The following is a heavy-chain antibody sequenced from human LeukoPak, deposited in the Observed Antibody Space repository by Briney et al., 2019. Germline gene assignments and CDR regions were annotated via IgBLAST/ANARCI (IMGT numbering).Heavy chain of an antibody. V-gene: IGHV1-69*05. CDR3: ASSPPKWYYFDY. CDR2: IIPIFGTT. Sequence: SVKVSCKASGGTFSSYAISWVRQAPGQGLEWMGGIIPIFGTTNYAQKFQDRVTMTRDTSTSTVYMELSSLRSEDTAVYYCASSPPKWYYFDYWGQGTLVTVSS. J-gene: IGHJ4*02. D-gene: IGHD2-15*01. CDR1: GGTFSSYA.